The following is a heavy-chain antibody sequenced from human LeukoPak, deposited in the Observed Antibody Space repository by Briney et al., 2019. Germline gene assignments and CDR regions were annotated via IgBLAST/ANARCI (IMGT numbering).Heavy chain of an antibody. D-gene: IGHD3-22*01. V-gene: IGHV4-59*01. Sequence: SETLSLTCTVSGGSISSYYWSWIRQPPGKGLEWIGYIYYSGSTNYNPSLKSRVTISVDTSKNQISLKLSSVTAADTAVYYCARVYYYDSSGYYVGAFDIWGQGTMVTVSS. CDR3: ARVYYYDSSGYYVGAFDI. CDR1: GGSISSYY. CDR2: IYYSGST. J-gene: IGHJ3*02.